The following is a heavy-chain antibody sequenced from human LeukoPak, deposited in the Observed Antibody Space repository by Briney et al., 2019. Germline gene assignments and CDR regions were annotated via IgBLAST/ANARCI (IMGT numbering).Heavy chain of an antibody. D-gene: IGHD3-22*01. J-gene: IGHJ3*02. Sequence: GGSLRLSCAASGFTFDDYAMHWVRQAPGKGLEWVSGISWNSGSIGYADSVKGRFTISRDNAKNSLYLQMNSLRAEDTALYYCAKGLSYYYDSSGYHAFDIWGQGTMVTVSS. CDR3: AKGLSYYYDSSGYHAFDI. CDR2: ISWNSGSI. CDR1: GFTFDDYA. V-gene: IGHV3-9*01.